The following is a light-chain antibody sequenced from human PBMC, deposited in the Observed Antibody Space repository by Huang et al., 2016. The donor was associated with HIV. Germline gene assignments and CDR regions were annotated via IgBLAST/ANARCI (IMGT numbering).Light chain of an antibody. CDR1: QSVRSS. J-gene: IGKJ1*01. CDR3: QQYNNWPRT. CDR2: ASS. V-gene: IGKV3-15*01. Sequence: EIVMTQSPATLSVSPGERATLSCRASQSVRSSLAWYQQKPGQAPRLLIYASSTRATGIPARLSGSGSWTEFTLTISSLQSEDFAVYYFQQYNNWPRTCGQGTKVEIK.